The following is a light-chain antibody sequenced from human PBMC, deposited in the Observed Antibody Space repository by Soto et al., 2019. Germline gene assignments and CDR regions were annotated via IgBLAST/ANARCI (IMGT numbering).Light chain of an antibody. Sequence: DIQMTQSPSSLSASVGDRVTITCRASQSISSYLNWYQQKSGKAPSLLIYDVSSLQSGVPSRFSGSGSGTEFTLTISSLQPGDFATYYCQQYKSYSTWTFGQGTKVDIK. J-gene: IGKJ1*01. CDR2: DVS. CDR1: QSISSY. V-gene: IGKV1-5*01. CDR3: QQYKSYSTWT.